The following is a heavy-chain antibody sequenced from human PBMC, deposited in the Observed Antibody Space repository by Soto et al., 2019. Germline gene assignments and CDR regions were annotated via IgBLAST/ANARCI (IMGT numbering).Heavy chain of an antibody. CDR1: GYTFTSYG. V-gene: IGHV1-18*01. D-gene: IGHD3-10*01. CDR2: ISAYNGNT. J-gene: IGHJ6*02. Sequence: QVQLVQSGAEVKKPGASVKVSCKASGYTFTSYGISWVRQAPGQGLEWMGWISAYNGNTNYAQKLQGRVTMTTDTXTXTXXMELRSLRSDDTAVYYCARYGSGSHLNYYYYGMDVWGQGTTVTVSS. CDR3: ARYGSGSHLNYYYYGMDV.